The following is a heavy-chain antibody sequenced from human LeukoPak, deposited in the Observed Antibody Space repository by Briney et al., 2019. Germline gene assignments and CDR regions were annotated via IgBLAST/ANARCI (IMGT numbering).Heavy chain of an antibody. CDR1: GGAISSYY. D-gene: IGHD6-6*01. CDR2: IYYSGST. Sequence: SETLSLTCTVSGGAISSYYWFWIRQPPGKGLEWIGYIYYSGSTNYNPSLKSRVTIPVDTSKNQFSLKLSSVTAADTAVYYCARKKFIAAGGFDPWGQGTLVTVSS. J-gene: IGHJ5*02. CDR3: ARKKFIAAGGFDP. V-gene: IGHV4-59*01.